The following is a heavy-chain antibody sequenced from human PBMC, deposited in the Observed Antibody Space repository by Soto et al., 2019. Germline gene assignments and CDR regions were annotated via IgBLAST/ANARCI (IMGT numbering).Heavy chain of an antibody. Sequence: GGSLRLSCAASGFVFSSHAMSWVRQAPGKGLEWVSATSGSGATTYYADSAKGRFTISRDNSENTLFLEMTSLRADDTAVYYCPKMVGSWTGDSYFYYGLDVWDQGTTVTVSS. V-gene: IGHV3-23*01. CDR2: TSGSGATT. D-gene: IGHD2-21*02. CDR1: GFVFSSHA. CDR3: PKMVGSWTGDSYFYYGLDV. J-gene: IGHJ6*02.